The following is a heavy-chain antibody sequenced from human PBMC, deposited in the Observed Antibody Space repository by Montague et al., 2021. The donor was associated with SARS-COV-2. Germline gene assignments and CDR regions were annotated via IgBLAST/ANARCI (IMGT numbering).Heavy chain of an antibody. CDR3: ARGGVPGFCDS. CDR2: IYSDGKI. Sequence: SLRLSCAASRVTVSTNYMSWVRQAPGKGLEWVSVIYSDGKIYYADSVTGRFSISRHESDNTLFLQMNGLRREDTAVYYCARGGVPGFCDSWGPGTLVTVSS. D-gene: IGHD3-10*01. CDR1: RVTVSTNY. J-gene: IGHJ4*02. V-gene: IGHV3-53*04.